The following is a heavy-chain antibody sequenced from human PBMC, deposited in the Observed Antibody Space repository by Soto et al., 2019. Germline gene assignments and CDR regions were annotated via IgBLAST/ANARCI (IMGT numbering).Heavy chain of an antibody. V-gene: IGHV1-69*13. D-gene: IGHD3-10*01. CDR3: AKSPITMVRGVSYYYYGMDV. Sequence: ASVKVSCKASGGTFSSYAISWVRQAPGQGLEWMGGIIPIFGTANYAQKFQGRVTITADESTSTAYMELSSLRSEDTAVYYCAKSPITMVRGVSYYYYGMDVWGQGTTVTVSS. J-gene: IGHJ6*02. CDR1: GGTFSSYA. CDR2: IIPIFGTA.